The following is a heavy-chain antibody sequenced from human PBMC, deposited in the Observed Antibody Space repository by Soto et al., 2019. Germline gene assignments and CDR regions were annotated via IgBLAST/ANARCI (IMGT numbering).Heavy chain of an antibody. J-gene: IGHJ4*02. CDR1: GGSVSSGSYY. V-gene: IGHV4-61*01. Sequence: LTCTVSGGSVSSGSYYWSWIRQPPGKGLEWIGYIYYSGSTNYNPSLKSRVTISVDTSKNQFSLKLSSVTAADTAVYYCARGDHGFDYWGQGALFSVSS. CDR3: ARGDHGFDY. CDR2: IYYSGST.